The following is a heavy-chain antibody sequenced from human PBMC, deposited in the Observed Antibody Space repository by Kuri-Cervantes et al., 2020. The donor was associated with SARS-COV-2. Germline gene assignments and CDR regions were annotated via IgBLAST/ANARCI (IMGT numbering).Heavy chain of an antibody. CDR3: AKDFVYYYDSSGYLFDY. D-gene: IGHD3-22*01. V-gene: IGHV3-23*01. CDR1: GFTFSSYA. J-gene: IGHJ4*02. CDR2: ISGSGGST. Sequence: WGSPILSCAASGFTFSSYAMSWVRQAPGKGLEWVSAISGSGGSTYYADSVKGRFTISRDNSKDTLYQQMNCLRAEDTAVYYCAKDFVYYYDSSGYLFDYWGQGTLVTVSS.